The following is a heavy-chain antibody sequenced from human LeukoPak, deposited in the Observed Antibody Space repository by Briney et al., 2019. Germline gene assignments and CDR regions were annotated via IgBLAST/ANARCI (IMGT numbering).Heavy chain of an antibody. V-gene: IGHV3-53*01. CDR3: ARGYYYDSSGSHSPYYFDY. D-gene: IGHD3-22*01. Sequence: GGSLRLSCAASGFNVSNNYMTWVRQAPGKGLEWVSVIYNGGPTYYASSVKGRFTISRDDSKNTLYLQMNSLRAEDTAVYYCARGYYYDSSGSHSPYYFDYWGQGTLVTVSS. CDR1: GFNVSNNY. J-gene: IGHJ4*02. CDR2: IYNGGPT.